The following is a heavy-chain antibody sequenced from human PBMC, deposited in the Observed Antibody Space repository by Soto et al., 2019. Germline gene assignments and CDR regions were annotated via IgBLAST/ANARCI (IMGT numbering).Heavy chain of an antibody. CDR2: ISYDGDNK. CDR1: GFTFSYHA. J-gene: IGHJ6*02. D-gene: IGHD1-1*01. V-gene: IGHV3-30-3*01. CDR3: ARGTTTSAFSAMDV. Sequence: QVQLVESGGGVVQPGRSLRLSCAASGFTFSYHALNWVRQAPGKGLEWVAVISYDGDNKYIAESVKGRFTISRGNSKNTVSLQMNSVRTEDTAMYFCARGTTTSAFSAMDVWGQGTTVTVSS.